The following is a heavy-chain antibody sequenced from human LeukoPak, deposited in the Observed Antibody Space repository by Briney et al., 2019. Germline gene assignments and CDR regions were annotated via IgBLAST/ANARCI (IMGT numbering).Heavy chain of an antibody. CDR1: GFTFDDYA. CDR3: ARDAPYYDFWSGYYIFDY. D-gene: IGHD3-3*01. V-gene: IGHV3-9*01. Sequence: GGSLRLSCAVSGFTFDDYAMHWVRQVPGKGLEWVSGINWNSDSIGYADSVKGRFTTSRDNAKNSLYLQMNSLRAEDTAVYYCARDAPYYDFWSGYYIFDYWGQGTLVTVSS. CDR2: INWNSDSI. J-gene: IGHJ4*02.